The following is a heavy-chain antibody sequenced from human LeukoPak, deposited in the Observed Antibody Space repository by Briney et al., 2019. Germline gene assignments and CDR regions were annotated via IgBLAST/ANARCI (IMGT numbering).Heavy chain of an antibody. D-gene: IGHD7-27*01. V-gene: IGHV3-30*04. Sequence: GGSLRLSCAASGFTFSSYAMHWVRQAPGKGLEWVAVISYDGSNKYYADSVKGRFTISRDNSKNTLYLQMNSLRAEDTAVYYCARGPPNWGYDYWGPGTLVTVSS. CDR1: GFTFSSYA. J-gene: IGHJ4*02. CDR2: ISYDGSNK. CDR3: ARGPPNWGYDY.